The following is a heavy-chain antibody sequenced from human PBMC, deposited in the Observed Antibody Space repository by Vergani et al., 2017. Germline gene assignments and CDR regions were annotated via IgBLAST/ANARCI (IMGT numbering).Heavy chain of an antibody. CDR3: AAEPSGGQQLTNFDY. Sequence: QMQLVQSGPEVKKPGTSVKVSCKASGFTFTSSAMQWVRQARGQRLEWIGWIVVGSGNTNYAQKFQERVTITRDMSTRTAYMELSSLRSEDTAVYYCAAEPSGGQQLTNFDYWGQGTLVTVSS. CDR1: GFTFTSSA. D-gene: IGHD6-13*01. V-gene: IGHV1-58*02. J-gene: IGHJ4*02. CDR2: IVVGSGNT.